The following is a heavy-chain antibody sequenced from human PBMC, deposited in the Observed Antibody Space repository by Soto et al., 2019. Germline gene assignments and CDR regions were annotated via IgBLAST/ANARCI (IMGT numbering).Heavy chain of an antibody. CDR1: GGSINSYY. CDR2: IYYSGTT. Sequence: PSETLSLTCTVSGGSINSYYWSWIRQPPGKGLEWIGYIYYSGTTNYNPSLKSRVTISVDTSENQFSLKLSSVTAADTAIYFCARLRPPLDVWGKGTTVTVSS. V-gene: IGHV4-59*08. J-gene: IGHJ6*04. CDR3: ARLRPPLDV. D-gene: IGHD3-10*01.